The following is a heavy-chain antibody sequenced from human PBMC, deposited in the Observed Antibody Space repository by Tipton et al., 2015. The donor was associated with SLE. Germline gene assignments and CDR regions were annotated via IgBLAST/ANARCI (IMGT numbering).Heavy chain of an antibody. V-gene: IGHV4-59*11. CDR1: GGSISSHY. J-gene: IGHJ4*02. CDR3: ARDDVRTVTRRGFDY. D-gene: IGHD4-11*01. CDR2: ISYSGST. Sequence: TLSLTCTVSGGSISSHYWSWIRQPPGEGLEWIGYISYSGSTNYNPSLKSRVTISVDTSKNQFSLKLSSVTAADTAVYYCARDDVRTVTRRGFDYWGQGTLVTVSS.